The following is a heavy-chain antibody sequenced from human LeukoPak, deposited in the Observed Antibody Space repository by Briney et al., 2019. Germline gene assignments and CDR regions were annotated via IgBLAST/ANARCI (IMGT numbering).Heavy chain of an antibody. J-gene: IGHJ4*02. V-gene: IGHV3-53*01. CDR3: ARATLDTAMVNDY. D-gene: IGHD5-18*01. Sequence: GGSLRLSCAASGFTVSSNYMSWVRQAPGKGREWVSVIYSGGSTYYADSVKGRFTIPRDNSKNTLYLQMNSLRAEDTAVYYCARATLDTAMVNDYWGQGTLVTVSS. CDR2: IYSGGST. CDR1: GFTVSSNY.